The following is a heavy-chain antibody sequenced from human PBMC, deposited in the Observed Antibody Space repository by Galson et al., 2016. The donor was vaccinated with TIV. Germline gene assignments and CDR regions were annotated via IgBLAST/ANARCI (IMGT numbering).Heavy chain of an antibody. CDR3: ARALDTSTNTAYFYYYCLDV. D-gene: IGHD5-18*01. Sequence: SVKVSCKASGGTFSSYAISWVRQAPGQGLEWMGGIIPIFGMTNYAQKFQGRVTITADESTSTIYMELSNLRSADTADYFCARALDTSTNTAYFYYYCLDVWGQGTTVTVSS. J-gene: IGHJ6*02. CDR2: IIPIFGMT. CDR1: GGTFSSYA. V-gene: IGHV1-69*13.